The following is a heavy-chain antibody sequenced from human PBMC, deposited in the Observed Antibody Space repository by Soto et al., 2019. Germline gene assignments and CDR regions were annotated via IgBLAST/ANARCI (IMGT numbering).Heavy chain of an antibody. J-gene: IGHJ6*03. Sequence: EVQVVESGGGLVKPGGSLRLSCAVSGFTFSSYHMIWVRQGPGKGLEWVSSINSGGGYTYYADSVTGRFRITRENAKNSLYLQMNSLKAEDTAVFYCARDHIVEPNYYMGVLGTGTTVNVSS. D-gene: IGHD2-15*01. CDR3: ARDHIVEPNYYMGV. V-gene: IGHV3-21*01. CDR2: INSGGGYT. CDR1: GFTFSSYH.